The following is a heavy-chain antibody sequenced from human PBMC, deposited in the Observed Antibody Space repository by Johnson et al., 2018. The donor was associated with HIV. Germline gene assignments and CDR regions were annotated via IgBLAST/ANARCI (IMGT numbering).Heavy chain of an antibody. CDR1: GFTFSHAW. Sequence: VQLVESGGHLVKPGGSLRLSCAASGFTFSHAWMSWVRQAPGKGLAWVGRIKSKTDGGTRDYAAPVKGRFHISRDDSKTTLYLQMKRLRDEDKAVYYCAKDLGANKDDEWATDYYDFGRDIPGQDPRGVVGSFDIWGQGTMVTVSS. CDR2: IKSKTDGGTR. CDR3: AKDLGANKDDEWATDYYDFGRDIPGQDPRGVVGSFDI. J-gene: IGHJ3*02. V-gene: IGHV3-15*05. D-gene: IGHD3/OR15-3a*01.